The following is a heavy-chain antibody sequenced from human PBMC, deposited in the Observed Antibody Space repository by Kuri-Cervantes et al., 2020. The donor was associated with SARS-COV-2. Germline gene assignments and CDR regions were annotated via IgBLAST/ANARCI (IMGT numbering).Heavy chain of an antibody. CDR3: AREGIHDIVVVPAAIALDY. V-gene: IGHV3-30-3*01. D-gene: IGHD2-2*01. CDR1: GFTFSSYA. Sequence: GGSLRLSCAASGFTFSSYAMHWVRQAPGKGLEWVAVISYDGSNKYHADSVKGRFTISRDNSKNTLYLQMNSLRAEDTAVYYCAREGIHDIVVVPAAIALDYWGQGTLVTVSS. CDR2: ISYDGSNK. J-gene: IGHJ4*02.